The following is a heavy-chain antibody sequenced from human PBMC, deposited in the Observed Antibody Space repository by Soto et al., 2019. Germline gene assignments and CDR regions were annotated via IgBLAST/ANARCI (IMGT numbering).Heavy chain of an antibody. D-gene: IGHD6-19*01. V-gene: IGHV4-59*01. J-gene: IGHJ4*02. CDR3: ARGRVTQWLVNYFDY. CDR1: GGSISSYY. CDR2: IYYSGST. Sequence: SETLSLTCTVSGGSISSYYWSWIRQPPGKGLEWIGYIYYSGSTNYNPSLKSRVTISVDTSKNQFSLKLSSVTAADTAVYYCARGRVTQWLVNYFDYWGQGTLVTVPQ.